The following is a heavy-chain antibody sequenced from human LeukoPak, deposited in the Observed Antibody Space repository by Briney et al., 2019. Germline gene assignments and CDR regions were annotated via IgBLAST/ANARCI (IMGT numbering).Heavy chain of an antibody. CDR1: GYPFTAYY. V-gene: IGHV1-2*02. CDR2: INPNSGAI. Sequence: GASVTVSCKASGYPFTAYYIHWVRQAPGQGLEWMGWINPNSGAIKYAQRFQGRGTMTRDTSISTSYMELSSLRSDATAVYYCARDRGISGWHYDYWGQGTLVTVSS. CDR3: ARDRGISGWHYDY. D-gene: IGHD6-19*01. J-gene: IGHJ4*02.